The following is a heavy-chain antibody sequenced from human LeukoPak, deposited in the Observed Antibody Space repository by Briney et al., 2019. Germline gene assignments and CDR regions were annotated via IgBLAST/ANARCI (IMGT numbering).Heavy chain of an antibody. J-gene: IGHJ4*02. CDR2: VSSGHHA. D-gene: IGHD5-18*01. Sequence: GGSLRLSCTASGLTLGGHDMHWVRQTTGEGLEWVAAVSSGHHAFYAGSVKGRFTVSREDAKNSLYLQMNSLRAGDTAVYYCVREARGYHYTYFDYWGQGSLVTVSS. CDR1: GLTLGGHD. V-gene: IGHV3-13*01. CDR3: VREARGYHYTYFDY.